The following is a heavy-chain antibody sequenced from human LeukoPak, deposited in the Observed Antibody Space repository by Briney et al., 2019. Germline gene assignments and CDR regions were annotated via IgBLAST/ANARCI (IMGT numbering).Heavy chain of an antibody. V-gene: IGHV4-30-4*08. CDR3: ASCWGWFDP. CDR1: GGSISSSSYY. CDR2: IYYSGST. J-gene: IGHJ5*02. Sequence: SETLSLTCTVSGGSISSSSYYWGWIRQPPGKGLEWIGYIYYSGSTYHNPSLKSRVTISVDTSKNQFSLKLSSVTAADTAVYYCASCWGWFDPWGQGTLVTVSS. D-gene: IGHD7-27*01.